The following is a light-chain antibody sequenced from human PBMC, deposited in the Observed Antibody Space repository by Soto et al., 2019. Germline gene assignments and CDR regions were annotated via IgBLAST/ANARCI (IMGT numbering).Light chain of an antibody. Sequence: QSVLTQPPSVSGAPGQRVTISCTGSSSNIGAGYDVHWYQQLPGTAPKLLIYDNTNRPSGVPDRFSGSKSGTSDSLAITGLQAEDEADYSCHSYDSSLRGYVFGTGTKVTVL. CDR3: HSYDSSLRGYV. V-gene: IGLV1-40*01. CDR1: SSNIGAGYD. J-gene: IGLJ1*01. CDR2: DNT.